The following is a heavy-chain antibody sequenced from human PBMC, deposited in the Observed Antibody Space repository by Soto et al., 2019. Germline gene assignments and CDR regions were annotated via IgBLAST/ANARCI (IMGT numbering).Heavy chain of an antibody. J-gene: IGHJ6*03. CDR1: GGPISSYY. D-gene: IGHD3-16*01. Sequence: QVQLQDSGPGLVRPSETLSLTCTVSGGPISSYYWHWIRQPPGKGLAWSANIDYSGSTKYNPSLRSRVSISVDTSKNQLSLKLSSVTAADTAVYYCARDYYDYMDVWGTGTTVTVSS. V-gene: IGHV4-59*01. CDR2: IDYSGST. CDR3: ARDYYDYMDV.